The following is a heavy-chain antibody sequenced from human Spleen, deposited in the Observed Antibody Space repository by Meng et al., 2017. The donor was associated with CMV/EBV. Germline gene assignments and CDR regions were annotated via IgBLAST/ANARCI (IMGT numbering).Heavy chain of an antibody. CDR3: ATLTVVTDNWFDP. J-gene: IGHJ5*02. D-gene: IGHD4-23*01. CDR2: INPNSGGT. V-gene: IGHV1-2*02. CDR1: GYTFTGYY. Sequence: VQPVQAGAEVKKPGAAVTVSCKASGYTFTGYYMHWVRQAPGQGLEWMGWINPNSGGTNYAQKFQGRVTMTRDTSISTAYMELSRLRSDDTAVYYCATLTVVTDNWFDPWGQGTLVTVSS.